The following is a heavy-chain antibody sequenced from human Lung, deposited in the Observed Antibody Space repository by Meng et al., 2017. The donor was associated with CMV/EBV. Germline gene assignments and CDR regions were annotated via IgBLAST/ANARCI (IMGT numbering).Heavy chain of an antibody. Sequence: SETLSLXCAVYGGSLNGYYWSWIRQPPGKGLEWIAEINYSGTTNYSPSLKSRVTISLHSSKNQFSLNLNSVTAADTAVYYCARAYCSSTSCPEGYGGQGSLVTVSS. CDR2: INYSGTT. CDR1: GGSLNGYY. V-gene: IGHV4-34*01. D-gene: IGHD2-2*01. CDR3: ARAYCSSTSCPEGY. J-gene: IGHJ4*02.